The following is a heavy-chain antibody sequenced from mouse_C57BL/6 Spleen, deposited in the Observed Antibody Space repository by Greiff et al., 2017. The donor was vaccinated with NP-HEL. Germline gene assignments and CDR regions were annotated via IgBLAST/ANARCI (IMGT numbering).Heavy chain of an antibody. Sequence: VQLQQSGAELARPGASVKLSCKASGYTFTSYGISWVKQRTGQGLEWIGEIYPRSGNTYYNEKFKGKATLTADKSSSTAYMELRSLTSEDSAVYFCARGDYYGSSYSAMDYWGQGTSVTVSS. V-gene: IGHV1-81*01. CDR2: IYPRSGNT. CDR1: GYTFTSYG. CDR3: ARGDYYGSSYSAMDY. J-gene: IGHJ4*01. D-gene: IGHD1-1*01.